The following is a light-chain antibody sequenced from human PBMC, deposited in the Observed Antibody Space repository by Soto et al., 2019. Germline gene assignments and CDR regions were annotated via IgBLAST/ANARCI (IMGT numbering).Light chain of an antibody. CDR1: QSVNSN. CDR2: GAS. CDR3: QQYNNWPRT. Sequence: EIMMTHSPATLSVSPGEGATLSCRASQSVNSNLAWYQQKPGQAPRLLIYGASTRATGIPARFGGSGSGTEFTLTISSLQSEDFAVYYCQQYNNWPRTFGRGTKV. J-gene: IGKJ1*01. V-gene: IGKV3-15*01.